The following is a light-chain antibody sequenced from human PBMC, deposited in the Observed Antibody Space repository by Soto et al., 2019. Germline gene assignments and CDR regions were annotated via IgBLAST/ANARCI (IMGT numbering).Light chain of an antibody. CDR1: NIGSKN. Sequence: SSELTQPLSVSVALGQTARITCGGNNIGSKNVHWYQQKPGQAPVLVIYRDSNRPSGIPERFSGSNSANTATLTINRAQVGDEADYYCQVWDSSTVFGGGTQLTVL. CDR2: RDS. J-gene: IGLJ2*01. V-gene: IGLV3-9*01. CDR3: QVWDSSTV.